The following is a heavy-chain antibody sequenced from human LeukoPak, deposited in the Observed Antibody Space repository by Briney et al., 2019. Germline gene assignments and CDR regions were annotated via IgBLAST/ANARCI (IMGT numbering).Heavy chain of an antibody. CDR2: ISSSVSTI. CDR1: GFTFSSYE. J-gene: IGHJ4*02. D-gene: IGHD2-2*01. Sequence: GGSLRLSCAASGFTFSSYEMNWVRQAPGKGLEWVSYISSSVSTIYYAESVKARFTISRANAKHSLYLQMNSLRAEDTAVYYCATPDLGYCSSTSCRRGGYWGQGTLVTVSS. CDR3: ATPDLGYCSSTSCRRGGY. V-gene: IGHV3-48*03.